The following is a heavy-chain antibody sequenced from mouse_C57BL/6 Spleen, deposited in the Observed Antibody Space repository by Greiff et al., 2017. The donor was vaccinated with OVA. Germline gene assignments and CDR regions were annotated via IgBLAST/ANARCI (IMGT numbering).Heavy chain of an antibody. CDR1: GYTFTSYW. CDR3: ARNGNYGRINAMDY. J-gene: IGHJ4*01. V-gene: IGHV1-69*01. Sequence: QVQLQQPGAELVMPGASVKLSCKASGYTFTSYWMHWVKPRPGQGLEWIGEIDPSDSYTNYNQKFKGKSTLTVDKSSSTAYMQLSSLTSEDSAVYYGARNGNYGRINAMDYWGQGTSVTVSS. D-gene: IGHD2-1*01. CDR2: IDPSDSYT.